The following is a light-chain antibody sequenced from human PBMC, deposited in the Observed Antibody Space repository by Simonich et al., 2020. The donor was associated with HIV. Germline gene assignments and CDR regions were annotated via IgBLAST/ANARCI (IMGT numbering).Light chain of an antibody. V-gene: IGLV2-8*01. J-gene: IGLJ3*02. Sequence: QSALTQPPSASGSPGQSVTISCTGTSSDVGAYNYVSWYQQHPGKAPQLMIYEVTKRPSGVPDRVAGSKSGNTASLTVSGLRAEDEADYYCSSYAGSNNWVFGGGTKLTVL. CDR3: SSYAGSNNWV. CDR1: SSDVGAYNY. CDR2: EVT.